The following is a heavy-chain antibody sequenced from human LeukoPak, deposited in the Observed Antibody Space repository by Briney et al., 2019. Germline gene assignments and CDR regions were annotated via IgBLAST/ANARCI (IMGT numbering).Heavy chain of an antibody. J-gene: IGHJ6*03. CDR2: INPKSGAT. V-gene: IGHV1-2*02. CDR1: GYTFTAYY. D-gene: IGHD3-10*01. CDR3: ARVFGSGTPMDV. Sequence: ASVKVSCKASGYTFTAYYIHWVRQVPGQGLAWMGWINPKSGATNYAQKFQGRVTMTRDTSISTAYMELNRLRSDDTALCYCARVFGSGTPMDVWGKGTTVTVSS.